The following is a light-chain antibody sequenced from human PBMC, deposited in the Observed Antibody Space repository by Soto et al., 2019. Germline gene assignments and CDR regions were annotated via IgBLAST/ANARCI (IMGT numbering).Light chain of an antibody. CDR3: QQYGSSPFP. V-gene: IGKV3-20*01. Sequence: EIVLTQSPGTLSLSPGERATLSCRASQSVSSSYLAWYQQKPGQAPRLLIYGASSRATGIPDRFSGSGSGTHFALTISRQEPQDFAVYCCQQYGSSPFPFGPGTKVDIK. CDR2: GAS. J-gene: IGKJ3*01. CDR1: QSVSSSY.